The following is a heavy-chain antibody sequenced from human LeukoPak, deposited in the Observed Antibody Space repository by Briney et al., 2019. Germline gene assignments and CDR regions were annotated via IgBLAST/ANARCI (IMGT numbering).Heavy chain of an antibody. D-gene: IGHD1-7*01. CDR1: GFTFSSYS. Sequence: GGSLRLSCAASGFTFSSYSMNWVRQAPGKGLEWVSYISSSSSTIYYADSVKGRFTISRDNAKNSLYLQMNSLRDEDTAVYYCASGGPNWNYAAGKDYWGQGTLVTVSS. J-gene: IGHJ4*02. V-gene: IGHV3-48*02. CDR2: ISSSSSTI. CDR3: ASGGPNWNYAAGKDY.